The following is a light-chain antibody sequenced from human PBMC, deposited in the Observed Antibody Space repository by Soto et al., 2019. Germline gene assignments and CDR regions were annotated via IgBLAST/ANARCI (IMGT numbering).Light chain of an antibody. J-gene: IGLJ3*02. CDR3: SSYASSTSVV. Sequence: QSALTQPASVSGSPGQSITISCTGISSDIGSHNFVSWYQQHPGKAPKLVISDVTNRPSGVSNRFSGSKSGNTASLTLSGLQAEDEADYYCSSYASSTSVVFGGGTQLTVL. CDR1: SSDIGSHNF. CDR2: DVT. V-gene: IGLV2-14*03.